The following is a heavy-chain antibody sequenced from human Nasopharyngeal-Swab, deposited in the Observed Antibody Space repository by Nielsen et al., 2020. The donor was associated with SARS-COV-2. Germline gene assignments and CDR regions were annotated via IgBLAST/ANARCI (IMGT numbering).Heavy chain of an antibody. CDR1: GCSISSSSYY. Sequence: SETLSLTCTVSGCSISSSSYYWGWIRQPPGKGLEWIGSIYYSGSTYYNPSLKSRVTISVDTSKNQFSLKLSSVTAADTAVYYCARHVLGSRIDYWGQGTLVTVSS. CDR2: IYYSGST. D-gene: IGHD6-13*01. V-gene: IGHV4-39*01. J-gene: IGHJ4*02. CDR3: ARHVLGSRIDY.